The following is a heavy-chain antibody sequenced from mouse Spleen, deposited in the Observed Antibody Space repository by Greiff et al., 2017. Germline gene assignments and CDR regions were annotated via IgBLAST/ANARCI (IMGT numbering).Heavy chain of an antibody. V-gene: IGHV1-69*02. CDR3: ARGDGNLAY. D-gene: IGHD2-1*01. Sequence: QVQLQQPGAELVKPGASVKLSCKASGYTFTSYWMHWVKQRPGQGLEWIGKIDPSDSYTNYNQKFKGKATLTVDKSSSTAYMQLSSLTSEDSAVYYCARGDGNLAYWGQGTLVTVSA. J-gene: IGHJ3*01. CDR2: IDPSDSYT. CDR1: GYTFTSYW.